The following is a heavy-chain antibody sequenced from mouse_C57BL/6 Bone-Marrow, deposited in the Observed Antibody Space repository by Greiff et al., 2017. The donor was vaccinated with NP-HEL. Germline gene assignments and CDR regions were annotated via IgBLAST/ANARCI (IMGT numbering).Heavy chain of an antibody. CDR2: IYPRDGST. J-gene: IGHJ3*01. Sequence: VQLQQSGPELVKPGASVKLSCKASGYTFTSYDINWVKQRPGQGLEWIGWIYPRDGSTKYNEKFKGKATLTVDTSSSTAYMELHSLTSEDSAVYFGARGEVYYYVGFAYWGQGTLVTVSA. CDR3: ARGEVYYYVGFAY. V-gene: IGHV1-85*01. CDR1: GYTFTSYD. D-gene: IGHD1-1*01.